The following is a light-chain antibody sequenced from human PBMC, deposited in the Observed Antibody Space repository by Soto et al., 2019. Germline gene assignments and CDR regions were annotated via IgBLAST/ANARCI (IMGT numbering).Light chain of an antibody. J-gene: IGLJ1*01. CDR3: SSYTSSSTYV. CDR1: SGDVGSYNY. V-gene: IGLV2-14*01. CDR2: EVT. Sequence: QSALTQPASVSGSPGQSITISCTGTSGDVGSYNYVSWHQQHPGQAPKLMIYEVTHRASGIPDRFSASKSGNTASLTISGLQAGDEADYYCSSYTSSSTYVFGTGTKVTVL.